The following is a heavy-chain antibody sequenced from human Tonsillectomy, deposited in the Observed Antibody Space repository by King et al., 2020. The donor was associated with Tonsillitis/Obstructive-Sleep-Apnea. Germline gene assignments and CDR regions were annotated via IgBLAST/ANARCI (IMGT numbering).Heavy chain of an antibody. V-gene: IGHV4-34*01. CDR1: GGSFSGYY. D-gene: IGHD1-14*01. CDR3: ARGLRTVAFSRSWFDY. CDR2: INHSGST. J-gene: IGHJ4*02. Sequence: VQLQQWGAGLLKPSETLSLTCAVYGGSFSGYYWSWIRQPPGKGLEWIGEINHSGSTNYNPSLKSRVTISVDTSKNQFSLKLSSVTAADTAVYYCARGLRTVAFSRSWFDYWGQGTLVTVSS.